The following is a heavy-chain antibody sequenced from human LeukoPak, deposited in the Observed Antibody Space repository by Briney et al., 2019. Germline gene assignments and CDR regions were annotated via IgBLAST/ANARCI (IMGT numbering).Heavy chain of an antibody. D-gene: IGHD3-3*01. CDR2: ISYDGSNK. J-gene: IGHJ5*02. V-gene: IGHV3-30*03. Sequence: GGSLTLPCAASGFTFSSYGMHWVRQAPGKGLEWVAVISYDGSNKYYAVSVKGRFTISRDNSKNTLYLQMNSLRAEDTAVYYCARGASFCGVVRLDPWGEGTLVTVSS. CDR1: GFTFSSYG. CDR3: ARGASFCGVVRLDP.